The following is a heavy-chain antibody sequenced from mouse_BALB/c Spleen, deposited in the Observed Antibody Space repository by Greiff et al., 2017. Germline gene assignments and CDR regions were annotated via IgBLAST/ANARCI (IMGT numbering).Heavy chain of an antibody. CDR3: TRNTMITAWFAD. Sequence: QVQLQQSGAELVRPGASVTLSCKASGYTFTDYEMHWVKQTPVHGLEWIGAIDPETGGTAYNQKFKGKATLTADKSSSTAYMELRSLTSEDSAVYYCTRNTMITAWFADWGQGTLVTVSA. CDR2: IDPETGGT. D-gene: IGHD2-4*01. V-gene: IGHV1-15*01. CDR1: GYTFTDYE. J-gene: IGHJ3*01.